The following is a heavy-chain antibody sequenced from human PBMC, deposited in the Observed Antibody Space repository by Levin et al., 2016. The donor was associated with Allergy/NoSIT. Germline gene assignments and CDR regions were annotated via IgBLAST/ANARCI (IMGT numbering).Heavy chain of an antibody. J-gene: IGHJ6*02. CDR3: ARVPNYDILTGYYNDYYYYYGMDV. D-gene: IGHD3-9*01. Sequence: VRQMPGKGLEWMGWINTNTGNPTYAQGFTGRFVFSLDTSVSTAYLQISSLKAEDTAVYYCARVPNYDILTGYYNDYYYYYGMDVWGQGTTVTVSS. V-gene: IGHV7-4-1*02. CDR2: INTNTGNP.